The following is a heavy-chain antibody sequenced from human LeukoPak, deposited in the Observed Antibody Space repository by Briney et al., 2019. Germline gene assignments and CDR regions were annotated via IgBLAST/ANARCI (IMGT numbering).Heavy chain of an antibody. V-gene: IGHV3-30*02. CDR3: AKDVAGLDAFDI. D-gene: IGHD6-19*01. Sequence: EGSLRLSCAASEFTFSSYDMHWVRQAPGKGLEWVAFISYDGSNKYYADSVKGRLTISRDNSKNTLYLQMNSLRAEDTAVYYCAKDVAGLDAFDIWGQGTMVTVSS. CDR1: EFTFSSYD. CDR2: ISYDGSNK. J-gene: IGHJ3*02.